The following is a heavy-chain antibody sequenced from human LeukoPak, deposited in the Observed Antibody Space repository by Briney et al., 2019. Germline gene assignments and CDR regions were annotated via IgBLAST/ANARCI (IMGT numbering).Heavy chain of an antibody. Sequence: SETLSLTCTVSGGSISSSSYYWGWIRQPPGKGLEWIGSIYYSGSTYYNPSLKSRVTISVDTSKNQFSLKLSSVTAADTAVYYCARVASSGYDFWSGYYGVDYWGQGTLVTVSS. CDR2: IYYSGST. CDR3: ARVASSGYDFWSGYYGVDY. CDR1: GGSISSSSYY. J-gene: IGHJ4*02. V-gene: IGHV4-39*07. D-gene: IGHD3-3*01.